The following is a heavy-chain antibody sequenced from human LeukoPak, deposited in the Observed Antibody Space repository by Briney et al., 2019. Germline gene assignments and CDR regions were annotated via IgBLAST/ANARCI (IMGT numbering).Heavy chain of an antibody. CDR3: ARAGIAAAGTIRGVKYFQH. D-gene: IGHD6-13*01. J-gene: IGHJ1*01. CDR2: IYYSGST. CDR1: GGSISSSSYY. V-gene: IGHV4-39*01. Sequence: SETLSLTCTVSGGSISSSSYYWGWIRQPPGKGLEWIASIYYSGSTYNNLSLKSRVTMSVDTSKNQFSLKLSSVTAADTAVYYCARAGIAAAGTIRGVKYFQHWGQGTLVTVSS.